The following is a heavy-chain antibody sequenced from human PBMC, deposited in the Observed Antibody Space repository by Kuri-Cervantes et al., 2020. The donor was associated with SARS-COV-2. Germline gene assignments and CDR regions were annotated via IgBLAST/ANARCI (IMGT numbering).Heavy chain of an antibody. CDR3: ARGQGVAVPVALLVFLGYYMDV. V-gene: IGHV4-34*01. D-gene: IGHD2-15*01. CDR1: SGSFSGYL. J-gene: IGHJ6*03. Sequence: SQTLSLTCAVNSGSFSGYLWNWIRQSPGKGLEWIGEINHGGSTNYNPSLKSRVTISVDTSKNQFSLKLSSVTAADTAVYFCARGQGVAVPVALLVFLGYYMDVWGKGTTVTVSS. CDR2: INHGGST.